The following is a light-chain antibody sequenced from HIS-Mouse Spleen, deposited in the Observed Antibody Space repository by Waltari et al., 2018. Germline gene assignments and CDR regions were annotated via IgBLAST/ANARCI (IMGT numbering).Light chain of an antibody. CDR2: EDS. V-gene: IGLV3-10*01. Sequence: SYELTQPPSASVSPGQTARITCSGDALPKQYAYWYQQKSGQAPVLVIYEDSKRPSGIPGGFSGSSSGTMATLTISGAQVEDEAGYYCYSTDSSGNHRVFGGGTKLTVL. CDR3: YSTDSSGNHRV. J-gene: IGLJ2*01. CDR1: ALPKQY.